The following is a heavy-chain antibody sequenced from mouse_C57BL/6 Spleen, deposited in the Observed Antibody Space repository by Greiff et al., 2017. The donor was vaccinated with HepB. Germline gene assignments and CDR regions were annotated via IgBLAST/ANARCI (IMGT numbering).Heavy chain of an antibody. CDR1: GFTFSSYA. Sequence: EVQGVESGGGLVKPGGSLKLSCAASGFTFSSYAMSWVRQTPEKRLEWVATISDGGSYTYYPDNVKGRFTISRDNAKNNLYLQMSHLKSEDTAMYYCAREGDYYGSSPYFDYWGQGTTLTVSS. D-gene: IGHD1-1*01. J-gene: IGHJ2*01. CDR2: ISDGGSYT. CDR3: AREGDYYGSSPYFDY. V-gene: IGHV5-4*01.